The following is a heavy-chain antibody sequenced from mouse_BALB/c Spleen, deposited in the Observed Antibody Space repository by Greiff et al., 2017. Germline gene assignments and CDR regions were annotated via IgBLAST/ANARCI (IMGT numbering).Heavy chain of an antibody. J-gene: IGHJ4*01. Sequence: VKLMESGPGLVAPSQSLSITCTVSGFSLSRYSVHWVRQPPGKGLEWLGMIWGGGSTDYNSALKSRLSISKDNSKSQVFLKMNSLQTDDTAMYYCARSYYGYDRGVYYAMDYWGQGTSVTVSS. D-gene: IGHD2-2*01. CDR1: GFSLSRYS. V-gene: IGHV2-6-4*01. CDR2: IWGGGST. CDR3: ARSYYGYDRGVYYAMDY.